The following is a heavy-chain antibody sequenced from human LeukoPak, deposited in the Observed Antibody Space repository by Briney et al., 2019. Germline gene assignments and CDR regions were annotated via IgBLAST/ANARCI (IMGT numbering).Heavy chain of an antibody. J-gene: IGHJ4*02. V-gene: IGHV3-53*01. CDR1: GFTVISTY. CDR2: IYSGGST. CDR3: ARGYCSSTSCPWNFDY. D-gene: IGHD2-2*01. Sequence: GGSLRLSCAASGFTVISTYMAWVRQAPGKGLEWDSLIYSGGSTYYADSVKGRFTISRDKSKNTLYLQMNSLRVEDTAVYYCARGYCSSTSCPWNFDYWGQGTLVTVSS.